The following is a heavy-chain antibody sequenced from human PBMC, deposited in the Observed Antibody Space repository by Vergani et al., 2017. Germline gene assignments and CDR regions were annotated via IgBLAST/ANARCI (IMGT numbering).Heavy chain of an antibody. CDR1: GYSIGSGFY. V-gene: IGHV4-38-2*01. CDR2: IHNRGKT. Sequence: QLQLQESGPGLVEPSETLSLTCSVSGYSIGSGFYWAWIRQSPGEGLQWLTSIHNRGKTYHNPSLKSRVSVSLDTSKNRFSLNLTSVTATDTAVYYCARSQGDYWYFDLWGPGSLVTVSS. D-gene: IGHD2-21*01. J-gene: IGHJ2*01. CDR3: ARSQGDYWYFDL.